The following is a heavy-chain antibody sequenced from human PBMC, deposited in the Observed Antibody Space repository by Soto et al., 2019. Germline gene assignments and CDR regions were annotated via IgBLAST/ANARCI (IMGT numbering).Heavy chain of an antibody. J-gene: IGHJ4*02. CDR1: GLTFSNYA. CDR2: MSGSSSTT. Sequence: EVRLLESGGGLVKPGGSLRLSSATSGLTFSNYAMSWVRQAPGGGRGWVSSMSGSSSTTYYADSVRGRFTISRDRSKNTLYLQMSSLRAEDTALYYCAKNQERELPRVIDFWGQGTLVTVSS. V-gene: IGHV3-23*01. D-gene: IGHD1-7*01. CDR3: AKNQERELPRVIDF.